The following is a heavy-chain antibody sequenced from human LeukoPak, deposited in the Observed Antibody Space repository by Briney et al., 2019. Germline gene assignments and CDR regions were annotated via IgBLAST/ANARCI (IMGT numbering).Heavy chain of an antibody. V-gene: IGHV3-48*04. Sequence: GGSLRLSCAASGFTFSSYSMNWVRQAPGKGLEWVSYISSSSSTIYYADSVKGRFTISRDNSKNTLYLQMNSLRAEDTAVYYCAKDRSHYTGGYYFDSWGQGSLVTVSS. CDR1: GFTFSSYS. D-gene: IGHD3-10*01. CDR3: AKDRSHYTGGYYFDS. J-gene: IGHJ4*02. CDR2: ISSSSSTI.